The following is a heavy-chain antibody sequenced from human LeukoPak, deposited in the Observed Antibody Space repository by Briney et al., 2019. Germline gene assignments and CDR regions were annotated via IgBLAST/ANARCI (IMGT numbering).Heavy chain of an antibody. CDR2: ISGSGGTT. J-gene: IGHJ4*02. V-gene: IGHV3-23*01. Sequence: GGSLRLSCAASGFTFSNYVMSCVRQAPGKGLEWVSTISGSGGTTYYADSVKGRFTISRDNSKNTLFLQMNSLRAEDTAVYYCAKDFLDQGLRYFDPSDYWGQGTLVTVSS. CDR1: GFTFSNYV. D-gene: IGHD3-9*01. CDR3: AKDFLDQGLRYFDPSDY.